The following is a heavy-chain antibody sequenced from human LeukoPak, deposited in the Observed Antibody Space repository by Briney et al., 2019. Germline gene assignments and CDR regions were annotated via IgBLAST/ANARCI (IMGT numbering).Heavy chain of an antibody. CDR2: LYSGGDT. D-gene: IGHD3-10*01. CDR3: ARVDYYGSGEIDY. CDR1: GFTVSSNY. V-gene: IGHV3-53*01. Sequence: GGSLRLSCAASGFTVSSNYMSWVRQAPGMGLEWVSVLYSGGDTYYADSVKGRFTISRDNSKNTVYLQMNSLRAGDTAVYYCARVDYYGSGEIDYWGQGTLVTVSS. J-gene: IGHJ4*02.